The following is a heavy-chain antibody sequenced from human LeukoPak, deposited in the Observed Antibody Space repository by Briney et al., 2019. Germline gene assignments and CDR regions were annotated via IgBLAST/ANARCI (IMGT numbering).Heavy chain of an antibody. CDR3: ARNRGTGSSYFLDS. Sequence: GGSLRLSCAASGFSFRGQTLHWVRHAPGKSMEYVSVISGDGGSTYYADSVRGRFTISRDNSKNILYLQMGSLRTEDTAVYYCARNRGTGSSYFLDSWGLGTLVGVSS. D-gene: IGHD3-10*01. V-gene: IGHV3-64*02. CDR1: GFSFRGQT. J-gene: IGHJ4*02. CDR2: ISGDGGST.